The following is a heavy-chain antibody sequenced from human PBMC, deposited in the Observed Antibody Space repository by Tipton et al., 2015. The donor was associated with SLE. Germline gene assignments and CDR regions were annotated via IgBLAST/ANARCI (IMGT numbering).Heavy chain of an antibody. Sequence: GLVKPSETLSLTCTVSGGSISSYYWSWIRQPPGKGLEWIGYIYSSGNTNYNPSLKSRVTISLHTSKNQLFLNLSSVTAADTAVYYCARGGGIQLWFEYYFDYWGQGTLVTVSS. CDR1: GGSISSYY. D-gene: IGHD3-10*01. CDR3: ARGGGIQLWFEYYFDY. CDR2: IYSSGNT. J-gene: IGHJ4*02. V-gene: IGHV4-59*08.